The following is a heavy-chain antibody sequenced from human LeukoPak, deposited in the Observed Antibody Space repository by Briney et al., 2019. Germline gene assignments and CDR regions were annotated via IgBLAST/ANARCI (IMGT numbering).Heavy chain of an antibody. D-gene: IGHD5-18*01. J-gene: IGHJ4*02. Sequence: GASVKVSCKASGYTFTGYYMHWVRQAPGQGLEWMGWINPNSGGTNYAQKFQGRVTMTRDTSISTAYMELSRLRSDDTAVYYCERVQLDGYAHSYWGQGTLVTVSS. CDR2: INPNSGGT. CDR3: ERVQLDGYAHSY. CDR1: GYTFTGYY. V-gene: IGHV1-2*02.